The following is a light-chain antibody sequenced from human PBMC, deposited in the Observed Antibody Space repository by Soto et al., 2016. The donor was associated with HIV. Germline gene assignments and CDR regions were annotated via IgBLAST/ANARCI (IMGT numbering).Light chain of an antibody. CDR3: QQTDSFPFT. CDR1: QSISTY. V-gene: IGKV1-39*01. Sequence: DIQMTQSPSSLSASVGDRVTITCRASQSISTYLNWYQQKPGKAPKLLIYAASTLQSGVPSRFGGSGSGTDFTLTISSLQPEDFATYYCQQTDSFPFTFGPGTKVNV. J-gene: IGKJ3*01. CDR2: AAS.